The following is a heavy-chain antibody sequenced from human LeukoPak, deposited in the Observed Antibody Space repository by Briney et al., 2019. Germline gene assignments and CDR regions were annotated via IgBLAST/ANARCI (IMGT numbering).Heavy chain of an antibody. V-gene: IGHV3-30*18. D-gene: IGHD6-13*01. J-gene: IGHJ4*02. CDR1: RFTFSNYV. Sequence: GGSLRLSCAASRFTFSNYVMHWVRQAPGKGLEGVAVISYDGSDKYYADSVKGRFTISRDNSKNTLYLQMNSLRAEDTAVYYCAKDPRRYSRTGGYFDYWGQGTLVTVSS. CDR3: AKDPRRYSRTGGYFDY. CDR2: ISYDGSDK.